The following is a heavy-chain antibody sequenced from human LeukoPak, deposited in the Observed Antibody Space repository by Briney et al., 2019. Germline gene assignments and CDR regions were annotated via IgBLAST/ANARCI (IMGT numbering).Heavy chain of an antibody. CDR1: GFTFSSYG. Sequence: GGSLRLSCAASGFTFSSYGMHWVRQAPGKGLEWVAVISYDGSNKYYADSVKGRFTISRDNSKNTLYLQMNSLRAEDTAVYYCARAPIVGATEYFQHWGQGTLVTVSS. J-gene: IGHJ1*01. D-gene: IGHD1-26*01. CDR2: ISYDGSNK. CDR3: ARAPIVGATEYFQH. V-gene: IGHV3-30*03.